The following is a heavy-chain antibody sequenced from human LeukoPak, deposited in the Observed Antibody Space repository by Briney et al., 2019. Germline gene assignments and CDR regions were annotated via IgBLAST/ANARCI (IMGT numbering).Heavy chain of an antibody. CDR1: GGTFSSYA. V-gene: IGHV1-69*06. D-gene: IGHD2-2*01. J-gene: IGHJ5*02. Sequence: SVKVSCKASGGTFSSYAISWVRQAPGQGLEWMGGIIPIFGTANYAQKFQGRVTITADKSTSTAYMELSSPRSEDTAVYYCASSDPRYCSSTSCYGWFDPWGQGTLVTVSS. CDR2: IIPIFGTA. CDR3: ASSDPRYCSSTSCYGWFDP.